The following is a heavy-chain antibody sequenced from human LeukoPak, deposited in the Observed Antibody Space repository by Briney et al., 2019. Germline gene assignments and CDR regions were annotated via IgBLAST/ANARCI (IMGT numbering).Heavy chain of an antibody. V-gene: IGHV4-34*01. J-gene: IGHJ4*02. CDR3: ARVRNYGSGSRSPIDY. D-gene: IGHD3-10*01. Sequence: SETLSLTCAVYGGSFSGYYWSWIRQPPGKGLEWIGEINHSGSTNYNPSLKSRVTISVDTSKNQFSLKLSSVTAADTAVYYCARVRNYGSGSRSPIDYWGQGTLVTVSS. CDR1: GGSFSGYY. CDR2: INHSGST.